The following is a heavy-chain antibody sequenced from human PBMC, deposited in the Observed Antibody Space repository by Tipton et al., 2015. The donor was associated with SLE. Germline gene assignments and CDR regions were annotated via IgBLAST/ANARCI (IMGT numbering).Heavy chain of an antibody. Sequence: LRLSCAVYGGSFSGYYWSWIRQPPGKGLEWIGEINHSGSTNYNPSLKSRVTMSVDKSKNQFSLRLTSVTAADTAVYYCTRDTRRDTGSWYNDYWGLGTLVTVSA. D-gene: IGHD1-14*01. CDR1: GGSFSGYY. CDR3: TRDTRRDTGSWYNDY. CDR2: INHSGST. V-gene: IGHV4-34*01. J-gene: IGHJ4*02.